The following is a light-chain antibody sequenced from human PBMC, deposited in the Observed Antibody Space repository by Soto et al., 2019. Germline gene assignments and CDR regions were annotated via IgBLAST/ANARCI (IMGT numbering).Light chain of an antibody. V-gene: IGKV1-39*01. CDR2: AAS. CDR1: QSISSW. Sequence: DIQMTQSPSTLSASVGDRFTITFLASQSISSWLAWHQQKPGKAPKLLIYAASNLQSGVPSRFSGSGSGTDFTLTITSLQPEDFATYYCQQSYSTPRTFGRGTKVDIK. CDR3: QQSYSTPRT. J-gene: IGKJ1*01.